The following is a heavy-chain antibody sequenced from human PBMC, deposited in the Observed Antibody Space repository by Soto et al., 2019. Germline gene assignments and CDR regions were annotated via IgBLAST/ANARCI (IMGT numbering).Heavy chain of an antibody. J-gene: IGHJ3*01. CDR2: ISAHTGSS. Sequence: QVQLVQSGAEVKKPGASVKVSCKASGSTFTSSGMSCVRQAPGQGLEWMGWISAHTGSSEYAQRFQGRVTMPTDRSTSTACMELRSLRSDDTAVYYCARAFFYQGSDSRGYSFAAFDFWGPGTLVTGSS. CDR1: GSTFTSSG. V-gene: IGHV1-18*01. D-gene: IGHD3-22*01. CDR3: ARAFFYQGSDSRGYSFAAFDF.